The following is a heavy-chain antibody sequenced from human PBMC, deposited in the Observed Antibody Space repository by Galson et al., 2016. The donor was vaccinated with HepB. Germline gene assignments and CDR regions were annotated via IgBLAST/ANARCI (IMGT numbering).Heavy chain of an antibody. D-gene: IGHD4-17*01. CDR3: ARHPDYGDYSDAFDI. CDR1: GYSFTSYW. J-gene: IGHJ3*02. Sequence: QSGAEVKKPGESLKISCKGSGYSFTSYWIGWVRQMPGKGLECMGIIYPGDSDTRYSPSFQGQVTIAADKSISTAYLQWSSLKASDTAMYYYARHPDYGDYSDAFDIWGQGTMVTVSS. V-gene: IGHV5-51*01. CDR2: IYPGDSDT.